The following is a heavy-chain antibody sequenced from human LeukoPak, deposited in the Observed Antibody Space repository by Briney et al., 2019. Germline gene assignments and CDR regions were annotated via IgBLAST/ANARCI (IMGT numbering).Heavy chain of an antibody. CDR1: GFIFSSYA. V-gene: IGHV3-23*01. J-gene: IGHJ5*02. Sequence: GGSLRLSCAASGFIFSSYAMNWVRQAPGKGLEWVSIISGSGGSTNYADSVKGRFTISRDNSKNTLYLQMNSLRAEDTAVYYCANSLRSGSPIQRWFDPWGQGTLVTVSS. CDR3: ANSLRSGSPIQRWFDP. CDR2: ISGSGGST. D-gene: IGHD3-10*01.